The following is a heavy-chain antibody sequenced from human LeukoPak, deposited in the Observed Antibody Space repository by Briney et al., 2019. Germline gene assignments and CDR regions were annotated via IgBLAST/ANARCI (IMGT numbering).Heavy chain of an antibody. CDR2: ISYDGSNK. CDR3: AKDVDPWGYGPKALDY. D-gene: IGHD3-16*01. J-gene: IGHJ4*02. V-gene: IGHV3-30*18. Sequence: GRSLRLSCAASGFTFSSYGMHWVRQAPGKGLEWVAVISYDGSNKYYADSVKGRFTISRDNSKNTPYLQMNSLRAEDTAVYYCAKDVDPWGYGPKALDYWGQGTLVTVSS. CDR1: GFTFSSYG.